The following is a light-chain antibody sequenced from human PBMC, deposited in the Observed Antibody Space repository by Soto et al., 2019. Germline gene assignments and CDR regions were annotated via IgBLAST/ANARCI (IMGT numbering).Light chain of an antibody. V-gene: IGKV3-11*01. CDR2: DAS. J-gene: IGKJ4*01. CDR3: QQRSTGT. CDR1: QSISTF. Sequence: EIVLTQSPATLSLSPGERATLSCRASQSISTFLAWYQQKPGQAPRLLIYDASNRATGVPGRFSGSGSGTDFTLTISSLEPADLAVYHCQQRSTGTFGGGTKVEIK.